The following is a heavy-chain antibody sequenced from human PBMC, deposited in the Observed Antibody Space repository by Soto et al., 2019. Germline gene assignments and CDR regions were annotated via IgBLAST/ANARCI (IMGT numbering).Heavy chain of an antibody. V-gene: IGHV1-3*01. Sequence: ASVKVSCKASGYTFTSYAMHWVRQAPGQRLERMGWINAGNGNTKYSQKFNGRFTISRDNAKNTLYLQMNSLRAEDTGVFYCVRDDFGLGLDHWGLGTQVTVSS. D-gene: IGHD1-26*01. CDR3: VRDDFGLGLDH. J-gene: IGHJ4*02. CDR2: INAGNGNT. CDR1: GYTFTSYA.